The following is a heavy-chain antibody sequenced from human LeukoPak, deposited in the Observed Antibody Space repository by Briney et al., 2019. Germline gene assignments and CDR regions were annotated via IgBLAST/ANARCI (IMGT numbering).Heavy chain of an antibody. CDR1: GFTFSSYS. Sequence: PGGSLRLSCAASGFTFSSYSMNWVRQAPGKGLEWVSSISSSSSYIYYADSVKGRFTISRDNAKNSLYLQMNSLRAEDMAVYYCARGRPMGADYWGQGTLVTVSS. V-gene: IGHV3-21*01. J-gene: IGHJ4*02. D-gene: IGHD3-10*01. CDR2: ISSSSSYI. CDR3: ARGRPMGADY.